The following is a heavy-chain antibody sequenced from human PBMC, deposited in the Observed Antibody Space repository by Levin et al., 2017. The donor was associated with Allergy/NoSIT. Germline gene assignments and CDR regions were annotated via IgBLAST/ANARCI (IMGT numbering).Heavy chain of an antibody. CDR2: IRGDGGVT. CDR3: TRDPTYFFDSGAYYDAFDI. CDR1: GFTFSTFW. Sequence: GASVKVSCTASGFTFSTFWMNWVRQAPGTGLEWVANIRGDGGVTYYVDSVKGRFTISRDNSRNSLFLQMNSLRAEDTAVYYCTRDPTYFFDSGAYYDAFDIWGQGTMVTVSS. V-gene: IGHV3-7*01. J-gene: IGHJ3*02. D-gene: IGHD3-22*01.